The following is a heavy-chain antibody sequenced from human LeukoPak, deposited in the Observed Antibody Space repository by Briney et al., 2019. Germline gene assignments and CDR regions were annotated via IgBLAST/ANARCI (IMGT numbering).Heavy chain of an antibody. CDR3: VLYDSSGYFPYYFDY. D-gene: IGHD3-22*01. V-gene: IGHV3-23*01. Sequence: GGSLRLSCAASGFTFSSYVMTWVRQAPGKGLEWVSSISVSGGSTHYADSVKGRFSISRDNSKNTLYLQMNSLRAEDTAVYYCVLYDSSGYFPYYFDYWGQGTLVTVSS. CDR2: ISVSGGST. CDR1: GFTFSSYV. J-gene: IGHJ4*02.